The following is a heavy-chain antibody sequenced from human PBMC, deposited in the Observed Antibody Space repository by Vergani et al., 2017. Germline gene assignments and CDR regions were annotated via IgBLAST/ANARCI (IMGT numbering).Heavy chain of an antibody. CDR1: GGTFSSYA. J-gene: IGHJ3*02. CDR3: ARDEPLPLVPVQGAFDI. Sequence: QVQLVQSGAEVKKPGYSVKVSCKASGGTFSSYAISWVRQAPGQGLEWMGGIIPIFGTANYAQKFQGRVTITADESTSTAYMELSSLRSEDTAVYYCARDEPLPLVPVQGAFDIWGQGTMVTVSS. V-gene: IGHV1-69*01. D-gene: IGHD2-2*01. CDR2: IIPIFGTA.